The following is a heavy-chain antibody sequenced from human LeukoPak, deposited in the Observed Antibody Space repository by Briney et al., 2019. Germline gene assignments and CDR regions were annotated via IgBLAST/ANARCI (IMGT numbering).Heavy chain of an antibody. J-gene: IGHJ6*04. Sequence: SETLSLTCTVSGGSISSSSYYWGWIRQPPGKGLEWIGSIYYSGSTYYNPSLKSRVTISVDTSKNQFSLKLSSVTAADTAVYYCARDPYYDFWSVGMDVWGKGTTVTVSS. CDR3: ARDPYYDFWSVGMDV. D-gene: IGHD3-3*01. CDR2: IYYSGST. CDR1: GGSISSSSYY. V-gene: IGHV4-39*02.